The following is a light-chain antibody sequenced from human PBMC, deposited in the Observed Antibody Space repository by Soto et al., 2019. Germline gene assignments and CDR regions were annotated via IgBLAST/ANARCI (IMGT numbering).Light chain of an antibody. CDR2: GAS. V-gene: IGKV3-15*01. Sequence: DIMMTQSPATRSVSPGERATRSCRASQSVSSNLAWYQQKPGQAPRLLIYGASSRATGIPVRFSGSGSGTEFTLTISSLQSEDFAVYYCQQYNNWPLTFGQGTRLEIK. CDR3: QQYNNWPLT. CDR1: QSVSSN. J-gene: IGKJ5*01.